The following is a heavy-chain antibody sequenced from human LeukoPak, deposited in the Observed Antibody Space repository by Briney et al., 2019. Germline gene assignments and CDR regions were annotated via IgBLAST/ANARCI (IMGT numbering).Heavy chain of an antibody. V-gene: IGHV3-21*04. D-gene: IGHD1-26*01. J-gene: IGHJ3*01. CDR3: AKVQSDIVGAVFFAFDV. CDR1: GFTFNSYS. CDR2: IVGSGSEM. Sequence: PGGSLRLSCGASGFTFNSYSMNWVRQALGKGLEWVASIVGSGSEMFYADSLKGRFTISRDNSENSLYLQMNSLRVEDTAVYYCAKVQSDIVGAVFFAFDVWGQGTMVSVSS.